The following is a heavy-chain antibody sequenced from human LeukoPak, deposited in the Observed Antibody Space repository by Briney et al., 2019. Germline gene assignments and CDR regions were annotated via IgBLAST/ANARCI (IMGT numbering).Heavy chain of an antibody. Sequence: SGTLSLTCAVSGGSISTNNWWSWVRQPPGKGLEWIGEIYHTGSTNYSPSLRSRVTMSIDKSNNLFSLNLNSVTAADTAVYYCAKSGDYLWDYWGQGTLVTVSS. V-gene: IGHV4-4*02. CDR3: AKSGDYLWDY. D-gene: IGHD3-16*01. CDR2: IYHTGST. J-gene: IGHJ4*02. CDR1: GGSISTNNW.